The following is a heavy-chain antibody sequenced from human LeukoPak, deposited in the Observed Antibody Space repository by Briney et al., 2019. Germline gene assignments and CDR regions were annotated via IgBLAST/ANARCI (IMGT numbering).Heavy chain of an antibody. CDR3: ARDYDFWSGYYVGRDAFDI. CDR2: MNPNSGNT. Sequence: GASLEVSCKASGYTFTSYDINCVRQATGERLEWMGWMNPNSGNTGNAVKFQGRVNITRNTSITTTYMELRSLRSEDTAVYYCARDYDFWSGYYVGRDAFDIWGQGKMVTVSS. D-gene: IGHD3-3*01. CDR1: GYTFTSYD. J-gene: IGHJ3*02. V-gene: IGHV1-8*03.